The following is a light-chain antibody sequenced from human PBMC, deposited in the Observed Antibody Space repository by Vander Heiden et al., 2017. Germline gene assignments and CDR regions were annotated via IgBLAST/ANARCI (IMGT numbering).Light chain of an antibody. CDR3: QQRSNWPIT. Sequence: EIVLTQSPATLSLSPGERATLSCRASQSVSSYLAWYQQKPGQAPRLLIYAASNRATGIPVRFSGSGSGTDFTLTISSLEPEDFAVYYCQQRSNWPITFGQGTRLEIK. J-gene: IGKJ5*01. V-gene: IGKV3-11*01. CDR1: QSVSSY. CDR2: AAS.